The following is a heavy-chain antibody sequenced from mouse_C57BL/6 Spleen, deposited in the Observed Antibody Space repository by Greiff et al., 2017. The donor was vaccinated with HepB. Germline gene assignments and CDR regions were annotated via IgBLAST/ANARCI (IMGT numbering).Heavy chain of an antibody. CDR1: GYAFSSSR. CDR3: AKAGDEYDVDYYAMDY. J-gene: IGHJ4*01. Sequence: VQVVESGPELVKPGASVKISCKASGYAFSSSRMNWVKQRPGKGLEWIGRIYPGDGDTNYNGKFKGKATLTADKSSSTAYMQLSSLTSEDSAVYFCAKAGDEYDVDYYAMDYWGQGTSVTVSS. CDR2: IYPGDGDT. D-gene: IGHD2-4*01. V-gene: IGHV1-82*01.